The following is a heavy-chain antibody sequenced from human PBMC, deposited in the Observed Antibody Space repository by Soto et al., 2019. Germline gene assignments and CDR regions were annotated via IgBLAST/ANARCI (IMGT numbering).Heavy chain of an antibody. CDR3: AREASRRAFDI. V-gene: IGHV1-18*01. CDR1: GYTFDSNC. J-gene: IGHJ3*02. CDR2: ISAYNGNT. Sequence: GASVELSSKACGYTFDSNCMSWVRQAPGQGLEWMGWISAYNGNTNYAQKLQGRVTMTTDTSTSTAYMELRSLRSDDTAVYYCAREASRRAFDIWGQGTMVTVSS.